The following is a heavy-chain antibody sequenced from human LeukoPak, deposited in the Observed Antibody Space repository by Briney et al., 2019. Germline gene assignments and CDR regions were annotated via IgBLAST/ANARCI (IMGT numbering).Heavy chain of an antibody. J-gene: IGHJ4*02. CDR1: GFTFSDFW. Sequence: GGSLRLSCAGSGFTFSDFWMTWVRQTPGKGLEWVANITEDGTEKNLVDSVKGRFTISRDNTKNLLFLEMNNLRGDDTAIYYCVRESRPGGAMGLYHNLDYWGQGTLVAVSS. CDR3: VRESRPGGAMGLYHNLDY. CDR2: ITEDGTEK. V-gene: IGHV3-7*01. D-gene: IGHD1-1*01.